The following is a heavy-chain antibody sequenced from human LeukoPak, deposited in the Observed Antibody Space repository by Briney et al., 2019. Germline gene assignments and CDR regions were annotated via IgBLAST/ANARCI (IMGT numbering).Heavy chain of an antibody. V-gene: IGHV3-23*01. CDR2: ISGSGGST. CDR1: GFTFSSYA. J-gene: IGHJ5*02. CDR3: VKQFWRTQRYNWFDP. Sequence: PGGSLRLSCAASGFTFSSYAMSWVRQAPGKGLEWVSAISGSGGSTYYADSVKGRFTISRDNSKNTLYLQMNSLRAEDTAVYYCVKQFWRTQRYNWFDPWGQGTLVTVSS. D-gene: IGHD3-3*01.